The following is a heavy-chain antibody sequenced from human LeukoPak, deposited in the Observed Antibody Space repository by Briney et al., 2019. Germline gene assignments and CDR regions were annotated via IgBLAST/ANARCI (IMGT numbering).Heavy chain of an antibody. D-gene: IGHD3-9*01. CDR3: ARASRYFDWPIFDF. V-gene: IGHV4-59*01. Sequence: SETLSLTCTVSGGSISGSYWNWIRQPPGKGLEWIGNIYNSGTTDYNPSLKSRVTISLDTSKNQISLKLSSVTAADTAVYFCARASRYFDWPIFDFWGPGTLVTVSS. CDR2: IYNSGTT. J-gene: IGHJ4*02. CDR1: GGSISGSY.